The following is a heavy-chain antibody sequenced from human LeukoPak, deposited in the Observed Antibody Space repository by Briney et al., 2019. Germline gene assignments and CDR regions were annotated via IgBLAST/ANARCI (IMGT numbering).Heavy chain of an antibody. CDR3: ARARAYCGGDCYSDY. V-gene: IGHV1-18*01. D-gene: IGHD2-21*02. CDR1: GYTFTSYG. CDR2: ISAYNGNT. Sequence: ASVTVSCKASGYTFTSYGISWVRQAPGQGLEWMGWISAYNGNTNYAQKLQGRVTMTTDTSTSTAYTELRSLRSDDTAVYYCARARAYCGGDCYSDYWGQGTLVTVSS. J-gene: IGHJ4*02.